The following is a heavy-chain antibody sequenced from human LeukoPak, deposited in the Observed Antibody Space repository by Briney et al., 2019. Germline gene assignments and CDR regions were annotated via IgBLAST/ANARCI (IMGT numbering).Heavy chain of an antibody. CDR2: INHSGST. CDR1: GGSFSGYY. Sequence: ETLSLTCAVYGGSFSGYYWSWIRQPPGKGLEWIGEINHSGSTNYNPSLKSRVAISVDTSKNQFSLKLSSVTAADTAVYYCARALGYCSSTSCWRHNPKLNWFDPWGQGTLVTVSS. V-gene: IGHV4-34*01. CDR3: ARALGYCSSTSCWRHNPKLNWFDP. D-gene: IGHD2-2*01. J-gene: IGHJ5*02.